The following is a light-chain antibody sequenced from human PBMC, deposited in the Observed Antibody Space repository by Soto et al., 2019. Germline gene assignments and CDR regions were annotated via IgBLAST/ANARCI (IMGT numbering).Light chain of an antibody. V-gene: IGLV1-44*01. Sequence: VLTQPPSASGTPGQRVTISCSGSSSNIGSNTVNWYQQLPGTAPKLLIYSNNQRPSGVPDRFSGAKSGTSASLAISGLQSEDEADYYCAAWDDSLNGHVVFGGGTKLTVL. CDR2: SNN. CDR3: AAWDDSLNGHVV. J-gene: IGLJ2*01. CDR1: SSNIGSNT.